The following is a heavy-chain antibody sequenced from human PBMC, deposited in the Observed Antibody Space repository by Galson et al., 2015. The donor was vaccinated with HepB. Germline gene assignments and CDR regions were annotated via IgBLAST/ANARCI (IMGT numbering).Heavy chain of an antibody. CDR1: GFIFDDYA. V-gene: IGHV3-9*01. Sequence: SLRLSCAASGFIFDDYAMHWVRQAPGKGLEWVSSISWNSGSIGYADSVRGRFTISRDNAKNSLYLQMNSLRAEDTALYYCAKSRNYYDSSGYRIIYYFHYWGQGPLVTLPS. CDR3: AKSRNYYDSSGYRIIYYFHY. D-gene: IGHD3-22*01. CDR2: ISWNSGSI. J-gene: IGHJ4*02.